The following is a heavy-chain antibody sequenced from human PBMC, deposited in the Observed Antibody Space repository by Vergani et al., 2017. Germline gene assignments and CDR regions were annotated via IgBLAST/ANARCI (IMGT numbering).Heavy chain of an antibody. CDR3: ARGYCSSTSCYPPRY. V-gene: IGHV4-61*02. CDR2: IYTSGST. D-gene: IGHD2-2*01. J-gene: IGHJ4*02. Sequence: QVQLQESGPGLVKPSQTLSLTCTVSGSSISSGSYYWSWIRQPAGKGLEWIGRIYTSGSTNYNPSLKSRVTISVDTSKNQFSLKLSSVTAADTAVYYCARGYCSSTSCYPPRYWGQGTLVTVSS. CDR1: GSSISSGSYY.